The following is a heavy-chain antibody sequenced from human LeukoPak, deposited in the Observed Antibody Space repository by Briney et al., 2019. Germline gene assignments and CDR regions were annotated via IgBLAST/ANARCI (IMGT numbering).Heavy chain of an antibody. CDR3: ARDSYKFRAFDI. J-gene: IGHJ3*02. D-gene: IGHD3-10*01. CDR2: INHSGST. Sequence: PSETLSLTCAVYGGSFSGYYWSWIRQPPGKGLEWIGEINHSGSTNYNPSLKSRVTISVDTSKNHFSLKLSSVTAADTAVYYCARDSYKFRAFDIWGQGTMVTVSS. V-gene: IGHV4-34*01. CDR1: GGSFSGYY.